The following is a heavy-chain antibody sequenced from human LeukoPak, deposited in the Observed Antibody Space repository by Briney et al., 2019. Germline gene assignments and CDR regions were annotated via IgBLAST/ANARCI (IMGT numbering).Heavy chain of an antibody. CDR3: ARDQSAVAFDY. V-gene: IGHV4-4*07. Sequence: SETLSLTCTVSGGSISTYYWSWVRQPAGKGLEWIGRMYTSGSTNYNPSLKSRVTISVDKSKNQFSLKLSSVTAADTAVYYCARDQSAVAFDYWGQGTLVTVPS. CDR1: GGSISTYY. J-gene: IGHJ4*02. D-gene: IGHD5-12*01. CDR2: MYTSGST.